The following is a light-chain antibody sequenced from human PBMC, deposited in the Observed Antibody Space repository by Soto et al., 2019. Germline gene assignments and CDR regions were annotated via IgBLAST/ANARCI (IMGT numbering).Light chain of an antibody. CDR2: EVN. V-gene: IGLV2-14*01. J-gene: IGLJ3*02. CDR3: TSFTSSLTWV. CDR1: SSDVGGYNY. Sequence: QSALTQPASVSGSPGQSITISCTGTSSDVGGYNYVSWFQQHPGKAPKLIIYEVNNRPSWLSDRFSASKSGNTVSLTISGLQAEDEADYYCTSFTSSLTWVFGGGTKLTVL.